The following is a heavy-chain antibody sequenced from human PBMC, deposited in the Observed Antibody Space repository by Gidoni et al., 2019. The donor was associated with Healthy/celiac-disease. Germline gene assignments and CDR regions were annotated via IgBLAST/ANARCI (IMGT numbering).Heavy chain of an antibody. CDR3: ARQDIVVVLGGFDP. Sequence: QLQLQESGPGLVKPSETLSLTCTVSGGSISSSSYYWGWIRQPPGKGLEWIGSIYYSGSTYYNPSLKSRVTISVDTSKNQFSLKLSSVTAADTAVYYCARQDIVVVLGGFDPWGQGTLVTVSS. J-gene: IGHJ5*02. CDR2: IYYSGST. D-gene: IGHD2-2*01. CDR1: GGSISSSSYY. V-gene: IGHV4-39*01.